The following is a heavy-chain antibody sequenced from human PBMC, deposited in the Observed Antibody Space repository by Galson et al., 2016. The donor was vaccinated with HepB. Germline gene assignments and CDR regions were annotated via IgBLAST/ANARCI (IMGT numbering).Heavy chain of an antibody. Sequence: SLRLSCAASGFTFTDHAMSWVRLVPGKGLEWVAVVSGNGGTINYSDSVKGRFTISRDNSKNTLYLQMNRLRAEDTATYYCAKEMRWLKLGLDYWGQRTRVTVSS. V-gene: IGHV3-23*01. CDR2: VSGNGGTI. CDR1: GFTFTDHA. CDR3: AKEMRWLKLGLDY. D-gene: IGHD5-24*01. J-gene: IGHJ4*02.